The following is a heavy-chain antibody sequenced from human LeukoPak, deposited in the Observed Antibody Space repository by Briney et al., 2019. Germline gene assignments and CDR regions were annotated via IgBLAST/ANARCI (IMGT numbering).Heavy chain of an antibody. Sequence: GSLRLSCVVSGVTFRVSGMNWVRQAPGKGLEWIGEINHSGSTNYNPSLKSRVTISVDTSKNQFSLKLSSVTAADTAVYYCARGETYYYDSRYSFDYWGQGTLVTVSS. D-gene: IGHD3-22*01. CDR3: ARGETYYYDSRYSFDY. CDR1: GVTFRVSG. V-gene: IGHV4-34*01. J-gene: IGHJ4*02. CDR2: INHSGST.